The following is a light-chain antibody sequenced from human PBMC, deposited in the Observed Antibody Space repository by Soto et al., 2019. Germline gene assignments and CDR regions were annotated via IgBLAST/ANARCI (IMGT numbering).Light chain of an antibody. J-gene: IGKJ1*01. CDR1: QTISSW. CDR2: EAS. CDR3: QHYYSYSEA. V-gene: IGKV1-5*03. Sequence: DIQMTQSPSTLSGSVGDRVTITCRASQTISSWLAWYQQKPGKAPKLLIYEASTLKSGVPSRFSGSGSGTECTLSISSLQPDDFATYYCQHYYSYSEAFGQWTKVELK.